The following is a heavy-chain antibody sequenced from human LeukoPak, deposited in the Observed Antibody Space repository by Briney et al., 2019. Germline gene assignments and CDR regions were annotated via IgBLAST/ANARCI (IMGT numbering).Heavy chain of an antibody. CDR3: ARPLLYCSSTSCPVGY. J-gene: IGHJ4*02. D-gene: IGHD2-2*01. CDR1: GYSISSGYY. V-gene: IGHV4-38-2*01. CDR2: IYHSGST. Sequence: SETLSLTCAVSGYSISSGYYWGWIRQPPGNGLEWIGSIYHSGSTYYNPSLKSRVTISVDTSKNQFSLKLSSVTAADTAVYYCARPLLYCSSTSCPVGYWGQGTLVTVSS.